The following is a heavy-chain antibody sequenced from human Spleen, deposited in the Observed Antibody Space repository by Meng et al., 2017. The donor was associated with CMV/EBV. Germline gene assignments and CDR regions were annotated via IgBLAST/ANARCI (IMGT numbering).Heavy chain of an antibody. CDR2: IEQDGSEK. J-gene: IGHJ4*02. D-gene: IGHD7-27*01. Sequence: GESLKISCAASGFTFSSYWMTWVRQAPGKGLEWVATIEQDGSEKYYVDSVKGRFTISRDNAKNSLYLQMNSLRAEDTAVYYCARESTVDYRVDYWGQGTLVTVSS. V-gene: IGHV3-7*01. CDR1: GFTFSSYW. CDR3: ARESTVDYRVDY.